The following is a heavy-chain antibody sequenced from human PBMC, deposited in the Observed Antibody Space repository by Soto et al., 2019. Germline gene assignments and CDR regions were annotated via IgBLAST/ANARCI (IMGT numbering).Heavy chain of an antibody. J-gene: IGHJ4*01. V-gene: IGHV1-18*01. CDR1: GYTFTSYG. Sequence: QVQLVQSGAEVKKPGASVKVSCKASGYTFTSYGISWVRQAPGQGLEWMGWISAYNGNTDYAQRFQGRVTMTTDTSTTTGYMELRSLRSDDTAVYYCARGPAKVSDLAYFDDWGQGTLVTVSS. CDR2: ISAYNGNT. CDR3: ARGPAKVSDLAYFDD.